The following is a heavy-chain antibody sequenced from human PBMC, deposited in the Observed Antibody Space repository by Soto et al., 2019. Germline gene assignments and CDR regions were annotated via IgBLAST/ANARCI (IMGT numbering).Heavy chain of an antibody. Sequence: EVQVVESGGGLVQPGGSLRLSCAASGFTFSSYWMSWFRQAPGKGLEWVANIKQDGSDTYYVDSVKGRFTVSRDNAKNSLYLQMNSLRAEDTAIYYCAKCGSSSSCSPTGFDPWGQGTLVTVSS. V-gene: IGHV3-7*03. D-gene: IGHD2-2*01. CDR1: GFTFSSYW. CDR3: AKCGSSSSCSPTGFDP. J-gene: IGHJ5*02. CDR2: IKQDGSDT.